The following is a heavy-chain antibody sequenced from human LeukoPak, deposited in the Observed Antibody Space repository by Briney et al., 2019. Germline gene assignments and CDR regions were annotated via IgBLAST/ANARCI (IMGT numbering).Heavy chain of an antibody. CDR3: ERGPPVGAFHY. CDR1: GFTFSSYW. Sequence: GGSLRLSCAASGFTFSSYWMHWGRQAPGKGLVWVSRINSDGSSTSYADSVKGRVSISRDNAKNTLYLQMNSLRAEDTAVYYCERGPPVGAFHYWRQGTLVTVSS. V-gene: IGHV3-74*01. J-gene: IGHJ4*02. D-gene: IGHD1-26*01. CDR2: INSDGSST.